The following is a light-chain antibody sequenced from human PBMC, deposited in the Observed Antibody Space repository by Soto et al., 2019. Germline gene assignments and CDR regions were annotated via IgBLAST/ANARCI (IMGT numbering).Light chain of an antibody. CDR3: QQYNSYSEA. V-gene: IGKV1-5*01. CDR1: QTITYR. J-gene: IGKJ1*01. Sequence: DIQMTQSPSTLSASVGDSVTITCRASQTITYRLAWYQQKPGKAPNLLVYDASSLESGVPSRFSGSGSGTEFTLTISSLQPDDFATYFCQQYNSYSEAFGQGTKVDIK. CDR2: DAS.